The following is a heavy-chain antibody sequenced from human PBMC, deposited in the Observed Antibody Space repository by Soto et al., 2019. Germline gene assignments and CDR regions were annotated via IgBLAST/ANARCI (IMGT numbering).Heavy chain of an antibody. V-gene: IGHV4-59*01. CDR1: GGSISSYY. CDR2: IYYSGST. CDR3: ARDSAAKPYCSGGSCYSDAFDI. J-gene: IGHJ3*02. D-gene: IGHD2-15*01. Sequence: SETLSLTCTVSGGSISSYYWSWIRQPPGKGLEWIGYIYYSGSTNYNPSLKSRVTISVDTSKNQFSLKLSSVTAADTAVYYCARDSAAKPYCSGGSCYSDAFDIWGQGTMVTVSS.